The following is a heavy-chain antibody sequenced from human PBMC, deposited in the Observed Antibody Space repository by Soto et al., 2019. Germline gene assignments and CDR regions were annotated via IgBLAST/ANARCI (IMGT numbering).Heavy chain of an antibody. J-gene: IGHJ4*02. CDR1: GYTFTSYY. D-gene: IGHD3-9*01. CDR2: INPSGGST. Sequence: ASVKVSCKASGYTFTSYYMHWVRQAPGQGLEWMGIINPSGGSTSYAQKFQGRVTMTRDTSTSTVYMELSSLRSEDTAVYYCARGNDIWTGYYQVWPSVFDYWGKGTLVTVSS. CDR3: ARGNDIWTGYYQVWPSVFDY. V-gene: IGHV1-46*03.